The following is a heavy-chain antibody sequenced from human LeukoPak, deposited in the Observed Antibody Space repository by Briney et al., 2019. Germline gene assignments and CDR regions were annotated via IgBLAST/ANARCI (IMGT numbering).Heavy chain of an antibody. J-gene: IGHJ4*02. Sequence: GGSLRLSCAASGFTFSSYAMHWVRQAPGKGLEYVSAISSNGGSTYYANSVKGRFTISRDNSKNTLYLQMGSLRAEDMAVYYCARGADTAMVLSGYFDYWGQGTLVTVSS. D-gene: IGHD5-18*01. CDR2: ISSNGGST. CDR3: ARGADTAMVLSGYFDY. CDR1: GFTFSSYA. V-gene: IGHV3-64*01.